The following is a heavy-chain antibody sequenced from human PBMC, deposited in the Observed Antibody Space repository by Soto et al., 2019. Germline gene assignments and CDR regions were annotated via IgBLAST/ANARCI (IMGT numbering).Heavy chain of an antibody. CDR1: GFSFSNYA. CDR3: AKTADFYYYRSGSFDN. V-gene: IGHV3-23*01. Sequence: EVQLLEFGGGLVQPGGTLRLSCAASGFSFSNYAMSWVRQAPGKGLEWVSGMSGSGSSTYYADSVRGRFTISRDNSKNTLFLQMNSLRAEDTTVYYCAKTADFYYYRSGSFDNWGQGTLVTVSS. CDR2: MSGSGSST. J-gene: IGHJ4*02. D-gene: IGHD3-10*01.